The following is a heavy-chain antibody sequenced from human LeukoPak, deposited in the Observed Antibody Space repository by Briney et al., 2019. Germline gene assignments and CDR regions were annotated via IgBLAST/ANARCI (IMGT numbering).Heavy chain of an antibody. J-gene: IGHJ5*02. V-gene: IGHV3-30*04. D-gene: IGHD3-3*01. CDR2: ISYDGSNK. Sequence: GGSLRLSCAASGFTFSSYAIHWVRQAPGKGLEWVAVISYDGSNKYYADSVKGRFTISRDNSKNTLYLQMNSLRTEDTAVYYCARGVGDFWSGYSSPSSRFDPWGQGTLVTVSS. CDR1: GFTFSSYA. CDR3: ARGVGDFWSGYSSPSSRFDP.